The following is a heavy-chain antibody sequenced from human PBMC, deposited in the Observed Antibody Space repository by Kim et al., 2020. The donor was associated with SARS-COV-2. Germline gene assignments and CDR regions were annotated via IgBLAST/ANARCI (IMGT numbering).Heavy chain of an antibody. V-gene: IGHV4-34*01. D-gene: IGHD6-25*01. J-gene: IGHJ4*02. Sequence: SETLSLTCAVYGGSFSGYYWSWIRQPPGKGLEWIGEINHSGSTNYNPSLKSRVTISVDTSKNQFSLKLSSVTAADTAVYYCARGGGGEFDYLGQGTVVT. CDR2: INHSGST. CDR1: GGSFSGYY. CDR3: ARGGGGEFDY.